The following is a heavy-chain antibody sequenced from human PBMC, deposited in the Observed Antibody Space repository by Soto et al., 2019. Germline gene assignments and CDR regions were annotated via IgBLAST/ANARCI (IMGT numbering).Heavy chain of an antibody. CDR1: GYTFTSYD. V-gene: IGHV1-8*01. Sequence: ASVKVSCKASGYTFTSYDINWVRQATGQGLEWMGWMNPNSGNTGYAQKFQGRVTMTRNTSISTAYMELSSLRSEDTAVYYCARGVAATGKSIWWFDPWGQGTLVTVSS. D-gene: IGHD1-1*01. CDR2: MNPNSGNT. J-gene: IGHJ5*02. CDR3: ARGVAATGKSIWWFDP.